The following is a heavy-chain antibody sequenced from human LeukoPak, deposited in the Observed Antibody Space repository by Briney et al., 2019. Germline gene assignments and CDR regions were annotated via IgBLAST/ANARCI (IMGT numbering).Heavy chain of an antibody. D-gene: IGHD1-26*01. J-gene: IGHJ6*03. CDR2: VYYSGGT. CDR1: GGSISSYY. CDR3: ARRLGYHYYYMDV. Sequence: SETLSLTCTVSGGSISSYYWSWIRQPPGKGLEWIGTVYYSGGTYYNPSLKGRVTISVDTSKNQFSLKLSSVTAADTAVYYCARRLGYHYYYMDVWGKGTTVTVSS. V-gene: IGHV4-39*01.